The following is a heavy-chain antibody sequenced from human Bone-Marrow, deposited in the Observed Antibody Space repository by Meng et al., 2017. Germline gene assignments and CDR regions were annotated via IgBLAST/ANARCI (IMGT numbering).Heavy chain of an antibody. V-gene: IGHV4-59*01. CDR3: ARQATYCGGDCYWAGYYYYGMDV. CDR2: IYYSGST. CDR1: GGSISSYC. Sequence: SETLSLTCTVSGGSISSYCWSWIRQPPGKGLEWIGYIYYSGSTNYNPSLKSRVTISVDTSKNQFSLKLSSVTAADTAVYYCARQATYCGGDCYWAGYYYYGMDVWGQGTTVTVSS. D-gene: IGHD2-21*02. J-gene: IGHJ6*02.